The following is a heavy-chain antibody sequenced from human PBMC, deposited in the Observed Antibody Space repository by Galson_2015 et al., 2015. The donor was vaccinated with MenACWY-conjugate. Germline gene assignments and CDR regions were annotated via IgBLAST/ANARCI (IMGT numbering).Heavy chain of an antibody. CDR1: GFTFSSYA. CDR3: ARGIGDYVDGSGDC. D-gene: IGHD4-17*01. J-gene: IGHJ4*02. V-gene: IGHV3-23*01. Sequence: SLRLSCAASGFTFSSYAMSWVRQAPGKGLEWVSAISGSGGSTYYADSVKGRFTISRDNSKNSVFLQMNSLRAEDTAVYYCARGIGDYVDGSGDCWGQGTLVTVSS. CDR2: ISGSGGST.